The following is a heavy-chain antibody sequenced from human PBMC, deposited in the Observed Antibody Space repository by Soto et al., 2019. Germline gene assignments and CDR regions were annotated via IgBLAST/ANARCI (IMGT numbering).Heavy chain of an antibody. J-gene: IGHJ4*02. CDR1: GGTFSSHT. V-gene: IGHV1-69*04. Sequence: SMKVSCKASGGTFSSHTNSWVRQAPGQGLEWMGRIIPILGIANYAQKFQGRVTITADKSTSTAYMELSSLRSEDTAVYYCAREACPTVTKYPSSYYPDQATLVTGSS. CDR3: AREACPTVTKYPSSYY. D-gene: IGHD4-17*01. CDR2: IIPILGIA.